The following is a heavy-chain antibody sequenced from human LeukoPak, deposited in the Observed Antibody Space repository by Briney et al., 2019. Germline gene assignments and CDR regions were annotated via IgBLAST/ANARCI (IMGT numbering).Heavy chain of an antibody. CDR3: ARSGDY. V-gene: IGHV3-48*01. Sequence: GGSLRLSCAASGFTFSSSPMNWVRQAPGKGLEWVSYISSSSTIYYADSVKGRFTISRDNAKNSLYLQMNSLRVEDTAVYYCARSGDYWGQGILVTVSS. CDR1: GFTFSSSP. J-gene: IGHJ4*02. CDR2: ISSSSTI.